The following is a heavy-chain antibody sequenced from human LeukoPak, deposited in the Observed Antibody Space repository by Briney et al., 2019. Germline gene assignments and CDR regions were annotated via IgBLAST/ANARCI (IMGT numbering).Heavy chain of an antibody. D-gene: IGHD2-2*01. V-gene: IGHV1-24*01. Sequence: ASVEVSCKVSGYTLTELSMHWVRQAPGKGLEWMGGFDLEDGETIYAQKFQGRVTMTEDTSTDTAYMELSSLRSEDTAVYYCATVYCSSTSCYPFDYWGQGTLVTVSS. CDR2: FDLEDGET. J-gene: IGHJ4*02. CDR1: GYTLTELS. CDR3: ATVYCSSTSCYPFDY.